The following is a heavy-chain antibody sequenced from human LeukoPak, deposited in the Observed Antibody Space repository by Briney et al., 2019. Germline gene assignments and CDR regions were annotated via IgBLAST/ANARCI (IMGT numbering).Heavy chain of an antibody. CDR3: AKDEGVDFWSGSFDY. CDR1: GFTFDDYA. D-gene: IGHD3-3*01. V-gene: IGHV3-9*03. CDR2: ISWNSGSI. J-gene: IGHJ4*02. Sequence: GGSLRLSCAASGFTFDDYAMHWVRQAPGKGLEWVSGISWNSGSIGYADSVKGRFTISRDNAKNSLYLQMNSLRAEDMALYYCAKDEGVDFWSGSFDYWGQGTLVTASS.